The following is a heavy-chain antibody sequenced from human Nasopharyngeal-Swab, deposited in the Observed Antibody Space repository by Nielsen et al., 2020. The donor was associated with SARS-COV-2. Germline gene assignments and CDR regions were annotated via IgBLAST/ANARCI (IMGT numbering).Heavy chain of an antibody. Sequence: SETLSLTCTVFGGSVSSGSYYWSWIRQPPGKGLEWIGYIYYSGSTNYNPSLKSRVTISVDTSKNQFSLKLSSVTAADTAVYYCARDPLVPAASDAFDIWGQGTMVTVSS. CDR3: ARDPLVPAASDAFDI. V-gene: IGHV4-61*01. D-gene: IGHD2-2*01. CDR2: IYYSGST. CDR1: GGSVSSGSYY. J-gene: IGHJ3*02.